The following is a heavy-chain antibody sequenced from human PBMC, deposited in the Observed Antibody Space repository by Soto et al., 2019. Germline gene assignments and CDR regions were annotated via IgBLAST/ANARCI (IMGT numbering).Heavy chain of an antibody. CDR2: IYPGDSDT. J-gene: IGHJ6*03. V-gene: IGHV5-51*01. D-gene: IGHD2-15*01. Sequence: GESLKISCKGSGYSFTSYWIGWVRQMPGKGLEWMGIIYPGDSDTRYSPSFQGQVTISADKSISTAYLQWSSLKASDNAMSYCARHRPAAYCSGGSCRRLHRNKNKYYYYYYMDVWGKGTTVTVSS. CDR1: GYSFTSYW. CDR3: ARHRPAAYCSGGSCRRLHRNKNKYYYYYYMDV.